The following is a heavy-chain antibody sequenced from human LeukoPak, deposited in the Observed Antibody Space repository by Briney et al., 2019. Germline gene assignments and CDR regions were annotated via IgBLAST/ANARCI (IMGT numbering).Heavy chain of an antibody. Sequence: ASVKLSCTASEYPFTSYDVNWVRQSTGHGLKWLGWMNPNSGNTGYAQKFQGRVTMTRNTSISTAYMELSSLRSEDTAGYYCAVFSGYSDYWGQGTLVTVSS. D-gene: IGHD6-13*01. CDR3: AVFSGYSDY. CDR2: MNPNSGNT. CDR1: EYPFTSYD. V-gene: IGHV1-8*01. J-gene: IGHJ4*02.